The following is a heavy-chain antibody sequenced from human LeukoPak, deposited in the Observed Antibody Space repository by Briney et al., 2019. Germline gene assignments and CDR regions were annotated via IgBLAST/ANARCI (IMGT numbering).Heavy chain of an antibody. CDR2: IFYSGSA. Sequence: PSETLSLTCSVSGGSVGGYYWSRIRQPPGKGLEWIGYIFYSGSATYNPSLKSRVTISVDTSKDQSSLKLNSVTDADTAVYYCARAYSYYMDVWGRGTTVTVSS. J-gene: IGHJ6*03. CDR3: ARAYSYYMDV. CDR1: GGSVGGYY. V-gene: IGHV4-59*02.